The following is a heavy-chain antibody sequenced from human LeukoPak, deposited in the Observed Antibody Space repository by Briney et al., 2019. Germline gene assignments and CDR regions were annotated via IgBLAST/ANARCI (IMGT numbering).Heavy chain of an antibody. CDR1: GFSLTIGYF. D-gene: IGHD3-10*01. CDR2: IFHSGST. CDR3: TKSDGYGLIRI. V-gene: IGHV4-38-2*02. Sequence: SETLSLTRNVSGFSLTIGYFWGWIRQPPGKGLEWIGSIFHSGSTYFNPSLKSRVTISLDTSKNQFSLQVISLTAADMAAYYCTKSDGYGLIRICGRGTMVTVSS. J-gene: IGHJ3*02.